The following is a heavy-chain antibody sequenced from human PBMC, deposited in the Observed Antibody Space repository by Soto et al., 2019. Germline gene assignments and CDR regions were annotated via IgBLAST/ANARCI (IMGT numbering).Heavy chain of an antibody. J-gene: IGHJ6*02. CDR2: ISAYNGNT. Sequence: GASVKVSCKASGYTFTSYGVSWMRQAPGQGLEWMGWISAYNGNTNYPQSLRGRVTMTTDTSTSTAYMELRSLTSDDTAVYYCARDGQWLVRLYYYGLDVWGQGTTVTVSS. D-gene: IGHD6-19*01. V-gene: IGHV1-18*01. CDR1: GYTFTSYG. CDR3: ARDGQWLVRLYYYGLDV.